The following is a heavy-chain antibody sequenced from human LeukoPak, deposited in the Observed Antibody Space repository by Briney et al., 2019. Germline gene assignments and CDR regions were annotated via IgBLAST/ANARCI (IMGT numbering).Heavy chain of an antibody. Sequence: ASVKVSCKASGYTFTSYGISWVRPAPGQGLEWMGWISAYNGNTNYAQKLQGRVTMTTDTSTSTAYMELRSLRSDDTAVYYCASGAVAGTKPYYYYYMDVWGKGTTVTVSS. CDR2: ISAYNGNT. CDR3: ASGAVAGTKPYYYYYMDV. J-gene: IGHJ6*03. D-gene: IGHD6-19*01. CDR1: GYTFTSYG. V-gene: IGHV1-18*01.